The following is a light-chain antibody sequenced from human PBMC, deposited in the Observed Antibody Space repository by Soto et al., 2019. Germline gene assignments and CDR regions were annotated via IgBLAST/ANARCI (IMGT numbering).Light chain of an antibody. Sequence: IGDRVTITCRASQALRNDLGWFQQKPGKPPKLLIYGASSLAAGVPSRFSGSGSGTEFTLTISSLQPEDFATYYCQQLNSYPRTFGQGTKVDIK. CDR1: QALRND. V-gene: IGKV1-17*01. CDR3: QQLNSYPRT. J-gene: IGKJ1*01. CDR2: GAS.